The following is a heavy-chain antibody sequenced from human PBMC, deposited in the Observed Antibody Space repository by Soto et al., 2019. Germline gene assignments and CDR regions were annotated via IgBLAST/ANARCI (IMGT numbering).Heavy chain of an antibody. V-gene: IGHV3-23*01. Sequence: GGSLRLSCAASGFTFRKYAMDWVRQAPGKGLEWVSAISNSFSEGNTHYADSVKGRFTISRDNDKNTVFLEMNSLRAEDTAVYYCAKVFSPEGGNYFDYWGQGTLVTVS. CDR3: AKVFSPEGGNYFDY. CDR2: ISNSFSEGNT. J-gene: IGHJ4*02. CDR1: GFTFRKYA. D-gene: IGHD3-16*01.